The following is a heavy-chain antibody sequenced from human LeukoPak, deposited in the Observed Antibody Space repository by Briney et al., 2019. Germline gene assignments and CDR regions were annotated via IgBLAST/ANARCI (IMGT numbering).Heavy chain of an antibody. J-gene: IGHJ6*03. CDR3: ARVRSGYRYAPMGYNYYYMDV. CDR2: ISSSGSTI. CDR1: GFTFSSYE. Sequence: PGGSLRLSCAASGFTFSSYEMNWVRQAPGKGLEWVSYISSSGSTIYYADSVKGRFTISRDNAKNSLYLQMNSLRAEDTAVYYCARVRSGYRYAPMGYNYYYMDVWGKGTTVTVSS. V-gene: IGHV3-48*03. D-gene: IGHD5-18*01.